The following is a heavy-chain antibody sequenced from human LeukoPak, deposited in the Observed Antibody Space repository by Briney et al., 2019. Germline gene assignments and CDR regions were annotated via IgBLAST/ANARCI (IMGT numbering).Heavy chain of an antibody. D-gene: IGHD5-18*01. CDR2: ISGSGGST. V-gene: IGHV3-23*01. CDR3: AKGLRRGYSYGRYYYYGMDV. J-gene: IGHJ6*04. Sequence: GGSLRLSCAASGFTFSSYAMSWVCQAPGKGLEWVSAISGSGGSTYYADSVKGRFTISRDNSKNTLYLQMNSLRAEDTAVYYCAKGLRRGYSYGRYYYYGMDVWGKGTTVTVSS. CDR1: GFTFSSYA.